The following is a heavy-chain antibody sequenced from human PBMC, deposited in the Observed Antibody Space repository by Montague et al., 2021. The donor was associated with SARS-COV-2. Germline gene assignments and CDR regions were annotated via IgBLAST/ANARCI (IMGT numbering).Heavy chain of an antibody. D-gene: IGHD1-26*01. Sequence: VKSTQTLTLTCTFSGFSLSTSGMCVSWIRQPPGKALEWLALIDWDDDKYYSTSLKTRLTISKDTSKNQVVLTMTNMDLVDTATYYCARIWGATRGDAFDIWGQGTMVTVSS. CDR1: GFSLSTSGMC. V-gene: IGHV2-70*01. CDR3: ARIWGATRGDAFDI. CDR2: IDWDDDK. J-gene: IGHJ3*02.